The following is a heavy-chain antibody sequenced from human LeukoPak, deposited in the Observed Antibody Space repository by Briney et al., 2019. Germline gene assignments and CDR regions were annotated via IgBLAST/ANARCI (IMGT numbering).Heavy chain of an antibody. CDR1: GFSFSSYA. J-gene: IGHJ4*02. CDR2: TSGSGGST. V-gene: IGHV3-23*01. D-gene: IGHD2-2*02. Sequence: GGSLRLSCAASGFSFSSYAMSWVRQAPGKGLEWVSGTSGSGGSTYYADTVKGRFTITRDNSKNTLYLQMNSLRAEDTAVYYCARDGYCSSTSCYTGLDYWGQGTLVTVSS. CDR3: ARDGYCSSTSCYTGLDY.